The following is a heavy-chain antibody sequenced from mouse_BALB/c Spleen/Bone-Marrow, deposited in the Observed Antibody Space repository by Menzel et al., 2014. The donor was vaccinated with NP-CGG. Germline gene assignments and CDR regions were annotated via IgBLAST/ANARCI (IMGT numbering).Heavy chain of an antibody. V-gene: IGHV14-3*02. CDR2: IEPAKGNT. D-gene: IGHD1-1*01. CDR1: GFNIKDTY. J-gene: IGHJ3*01. Sequence: EVQLQQSGAELVKPGASVKLPCTASGFNIKDTYMHWVKQRPEQGLEWIGRIEPAKGNTKYNPKFQGKSTITADISSNTAFLQLLSRTSEDTAVFYYANYCYGCSLFAYWGQGTLVTVSA. CDR3: ANYCYGCSLFAY.